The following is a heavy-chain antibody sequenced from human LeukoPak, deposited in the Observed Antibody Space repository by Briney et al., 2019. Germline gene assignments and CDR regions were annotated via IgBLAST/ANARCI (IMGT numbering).Heavy chain of an antibody. CDR1: GFTVSSNY. CDR2: ISGSGGST. Sequence: GGSLRLSCAASGFTVSSNYMSWVRQAPGKGLEWVSAISGSGGSTYYADSVKGRFTISRDNSKNTLYLQMNSLRAEDTAVYYCAKPARRIAAAGTVDYWGQGTLVTVSS. V-gene: IGHV3-23*01. D-gene: IGHD6-13*01. CDR3: AKPARRIAAAGTVDY. J-gene: IGHJ4*02.